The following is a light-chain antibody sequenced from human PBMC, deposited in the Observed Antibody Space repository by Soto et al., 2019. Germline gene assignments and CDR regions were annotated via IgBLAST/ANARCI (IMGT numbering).Light chain of an antibody. CDR3: QQYDGYSPQT. J-gene: IGKJ1*01. V-gene: IGKV1-5*01. CDR2: DSS. Sequence: DIQMTQSPSTLFASVGDRVTITCLASQSVRNWLAWYQQKPGRAPQLLIYDSSTLEPGVPSRFRGSGSGTEFTLTINGLQPDDFATYYCQQYDGYSPQTFGQGTKV. CDR1: QSVRNW.